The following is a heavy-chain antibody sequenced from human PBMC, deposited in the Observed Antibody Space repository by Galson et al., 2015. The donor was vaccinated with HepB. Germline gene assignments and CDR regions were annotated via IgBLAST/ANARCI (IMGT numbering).Heavy chain of an antibody. D-gene: IGHD3-22*01. CDR3: ARLDSKSYAY. CDR2: IYPADSDT. V-gene: IGHV5-51*01. Sequence: SGAEVKKPGESLRISCKASGYSFTSNWIAWVRQMPGKGLEWMGIIYPADSDTTYSPSFEGQVTFSADKSLNTAYLQWSSLKASDTAMYYCARLDSKSYAYWGQGTLVTVS. CDR1: GYSFTSNW. J-gene: IGHJ4*02.